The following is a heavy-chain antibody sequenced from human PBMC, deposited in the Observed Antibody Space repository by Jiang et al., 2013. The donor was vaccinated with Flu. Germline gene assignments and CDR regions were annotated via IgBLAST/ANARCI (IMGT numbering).Heavy chain of an antibody. CDR3: TREGRDGYNPYFDY. V-gene: IGHV3-74*01. CDR1: GFSLSRDW. Sequence: RLSCAVSGFSLSRDWIHWVRQAPGKGLVWVARISTDGSHTDYGGSVKGRFTISRDNAENTAYLQMNSLRAEDTAVYYCTREGRDGYNPYFDYWGQGTLVTVSS. D-gene: IGHD5-24*01. J-gene: IGHJ4*02. CDR2: ISTDGSHT.